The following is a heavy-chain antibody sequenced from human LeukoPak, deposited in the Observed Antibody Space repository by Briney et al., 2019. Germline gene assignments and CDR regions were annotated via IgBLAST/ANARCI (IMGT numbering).Heavy chain of an antibody. V-gene: IGHV3-48*01. CDR1: GFTLNSYS. J-gene: IGHJ4*02. CDR2: ITVSSSTV. CDR3: VRGNYGTFDY. Sequence: GGSLRLSCAASGFTLNSYSMNWVRQAPGKGLEWISYITVSSSTVHYADSVKGRFTISRDTATNSLFPQMNSLRAEDTALYYCVRGNYGTFDYWGQGTLVTVSS. D-gene: IGHD4-17*01.